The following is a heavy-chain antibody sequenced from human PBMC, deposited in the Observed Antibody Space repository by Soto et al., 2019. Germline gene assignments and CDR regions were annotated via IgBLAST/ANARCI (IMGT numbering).Heavy chain of an antibody. CDR3: AREGTAVAATEGFDY. V-gene: IGHV4-59*12. CDR1: GGSISGYN. D-gene: IGHD6-19*01. J-gene: IGHJ4*02. Sequence: PSETLSLTCTVSGGSISGYNWSWIRQPPGKGLEWIGYIYYSGSTNYNPSLKSRVTISVDTSKNQFSLKLSSVTAADTAVYYCAREGTAVAATEGFDYWGQGTLVTVSS. CDR2: IYYSGST.